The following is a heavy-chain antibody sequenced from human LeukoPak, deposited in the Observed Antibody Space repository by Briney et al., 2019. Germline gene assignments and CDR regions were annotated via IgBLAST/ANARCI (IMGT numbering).Heavy chain of an antibody. CDR2: ISGSGGST. J-gene: IGHJ4*02. D-gene: IGHD4-17*01. Sequence: SXXXXSSYAMXWVRQAPGKGLEWVSAISGSGGSTYYADSVKGRFTISRDNSKNTLYLQMNSLRAEDTAVYYCAKDPVSVTTPYFDYWGQGTLVTVSS. CDR3: AKDPVSVTTPYFDY. CDR1: XXXXSSYA. V-gene: IGHV3-23*01.